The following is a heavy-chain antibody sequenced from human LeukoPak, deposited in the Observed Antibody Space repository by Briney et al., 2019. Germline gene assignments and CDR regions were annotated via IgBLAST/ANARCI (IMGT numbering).Heavy chain of an antibody. CDR3: ARENTMSLFDY. Sequence: PGGSLRLSCAASGFTVSSNYMSWVRQAPGKGLEWVSVIYSGGSTYYADSVKGRFTISRDNSKNTLYLQMNNLRAEDTAVYYCARENTMSLFDYWGQGTLVTVSS. D-gene: IGHD3-10*02. V-gene: IGHV3-53*01. CDR1: GFTVSSNY. CDR2: IYSGGST. J-gene: IGHJ4*02.